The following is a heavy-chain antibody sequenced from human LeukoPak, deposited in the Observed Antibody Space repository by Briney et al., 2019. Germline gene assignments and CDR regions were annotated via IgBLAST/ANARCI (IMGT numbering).Heavy chain of an antibody. CDR1: GFTFSSYA. V-gene: IGHV3-21*01. J-gene: IGHJ4*02. D-gene: IGHD1-26*01. CDR3: ASRGVYSGRSFDY. CDR2: ISSSSSYI. Sequence: GGSLRLSCAASGFTFSSYAMHWVRQAPGKGLEWVSSISSSSSYIYYADSVKGRFTISRDNAKNSLYLQMNSLRAEDTAVYYCASRGVYSGRSFDYWGQGTLVTVSS.